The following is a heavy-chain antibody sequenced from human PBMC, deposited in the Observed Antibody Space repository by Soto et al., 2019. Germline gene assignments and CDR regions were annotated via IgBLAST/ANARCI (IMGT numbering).Heavy chain of an antibody. CDR1: GFTFSSYA. J-gene: IGHJ4*02. CDR2: ISGSGGST. D-gene: IGHD4-17*01. Sequence: EVQLLESGGGLVQPGGSLRLSCAASGFTFSSYAMSWVRQAPGKGLEWVSAISGSGGSTYYADSVKGRFTISRDNSKNTLDLQMNSLRAEDTAVYYCARGPIYGDYGERYFDYWGQGTLVTVSS. V-gene: IGHV3-23*01. CDR3: ARGPIYGDYGERYFDY.